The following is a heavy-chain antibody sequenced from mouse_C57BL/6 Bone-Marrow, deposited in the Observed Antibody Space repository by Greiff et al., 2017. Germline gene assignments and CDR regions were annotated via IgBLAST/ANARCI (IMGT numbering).Heavy chain of an antibody. V-gene: IGHV5-12*01. CDR2: ISNGGGST. CDR3: ARHEYSGAMDY. J-gene: IGHJ4*01. Sequence: EVKLMESGGGLVQPGGSLKLSCAASGFTFSDYYMYWVRQTPEKRLEWVAYISNGGGSTYYPDTVKGRFTISRDNAKTTLYLQMSRLKSEDTAMYYCARHEYSGAMDYWGQGTSVTVSS. CDR1: GFTFSDYY. D-gene: IGHD5-1*01.